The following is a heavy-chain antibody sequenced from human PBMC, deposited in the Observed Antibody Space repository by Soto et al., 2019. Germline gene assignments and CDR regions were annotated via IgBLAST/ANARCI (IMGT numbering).Heavy chain of an antibody. CDR2: ISSSGSTI. Sequence: GGSLRLSCAASGFTFSDYYMSWIRQAPGKGLEWVSYISSSGSTIYYADSVKGRFTISRDNAKNSLYLQMNSLRAEDTAVYYCAREVGHYDFWSGSSAGAVDYWGQGTLVTVSS. J-gene: IGHJ4*02. CDR3: AREVGHYDFWSGSSAGAVDY. CDR1: GFTFSDYY. D-gene: IGHD3-3*01. V-gene: IGHV3-11*01.